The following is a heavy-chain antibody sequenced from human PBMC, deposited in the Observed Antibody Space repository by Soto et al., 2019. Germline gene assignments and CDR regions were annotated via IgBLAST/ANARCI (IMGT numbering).Heavy chain of an antibody. D-gene: IGHD5-12*01. CDR3: ARIGVATITNYFDY. CDR2: ISSSSTI. CDR1: GFTFSSYS. J-gene: IGHJ4*02. Sequence: GGSLRLSCAASGFTFSSYSMNWVRQAPGKGLEWVSYISSSSTIYYADSVKGRFTISRDNAKNSLYLQMNSLRAEDTAVYYCARIGVATITNYFDYWGQGTLVTVSS. V-gene: IGHV3-48*01.